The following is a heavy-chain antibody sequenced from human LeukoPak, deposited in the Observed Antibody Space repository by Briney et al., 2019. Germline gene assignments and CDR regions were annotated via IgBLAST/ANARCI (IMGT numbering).Heavy chain of an antibody. CDR1: GFTFSSFA. V-gene: IGHV3-30-3*01. Sequence: PGRSLRLSCAASGFTFSSFAMHWVRQAPGKGLEWAAAISIAGNNVYYAGSVKGRFTISTDNSKSTLYLQMNSLRVEDTAVYYCASLGDDWGQGTLVTVSS. J-gene: IGHJ4*02. D-gene: IGHD7-27*01. CDR2: ISIAGNNV. CDR3: ASLGDD.